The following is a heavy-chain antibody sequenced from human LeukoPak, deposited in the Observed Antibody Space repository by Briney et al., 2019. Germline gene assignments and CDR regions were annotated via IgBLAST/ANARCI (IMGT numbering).Heavy chain of an antibody. V-gene: IGHV4-34*01. CDR3: ARSPHIWFAERGWFDP. CDR2: INHSGST. CDR1: GGSFSGYY. Sequence: SETLSLTCAVYGGSFSGYYWSWIRQPPGKGLEWIGEINHSGSTNYNPSLKSRVAISVDTSKNQFSLKLSSVTAADTAVYFCARSPHIWFAERGWFDPWGQGTLVTVSS. D-gene: IGHD3-10*01. J-gene: IGHJ5*02.